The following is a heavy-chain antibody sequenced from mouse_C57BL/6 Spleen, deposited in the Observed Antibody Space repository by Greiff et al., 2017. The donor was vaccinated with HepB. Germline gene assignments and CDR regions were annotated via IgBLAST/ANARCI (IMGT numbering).Heavy chain of an antibody. CDR1: GYTFTSYW. CDR3: ARSNLSYGSSYEDWYFDV. V-gene: IGHV1-7*01. Sequence: VQLQQSGAELAKPGASVKLSCKASGYTFTSYWMHWVKQRPGQGLEWIGYINPRSGYTKYNQKFKDKATLTADKSSSTAYMQLSSLTYEDSAVYYCARSNLSYGSSYEDWYFDVWGTGTTVTVAS. D-gene: IGHD1-1*01. CDR2: INPRSGYT. J-gene: IGHJ1*03.